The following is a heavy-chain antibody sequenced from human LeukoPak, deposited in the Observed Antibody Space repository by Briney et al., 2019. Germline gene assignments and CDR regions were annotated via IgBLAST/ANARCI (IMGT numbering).Heavy chain of an antibody. V-gene: IGHV4-59*08. CDR1: GGSMNNYY. CDR2: VYQTGDT. Sequence: PSETLSLTCIVSGGSMNNYYWSWFRQPPGKGLEWIAYVYQTGDTRYNPSLKSRVSISLDMSKNQFPLKVSSVTATDTAVYYCARHPFSAPFDYWGQGILVTVSS. D-gene: IGHD6-19*01. J-gene: IGHJ4*02. CDR3: ARHPFSAPFDY.